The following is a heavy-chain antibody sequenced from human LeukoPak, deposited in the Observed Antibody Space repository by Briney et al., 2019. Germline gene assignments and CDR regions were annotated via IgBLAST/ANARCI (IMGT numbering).Heavy chain of an antibody. CDR3: RLAREYGMDV. J-gene: IGHJ6*02. CDR2: INPNSGGT. Sequence: ASVRVSCKPSGYTFTGCYMNWVRQAPGQGRECMGWINPNSGGTTYAKKFQGRVTMTRDTSISTAYMELSRLRSDDTAVYYCRLAREYGMDVWGQGTTVTVSS. CDR1: GYTFTGCY. D-gene: IGHD3-10*01. V-gene: IGHV1-2*02.